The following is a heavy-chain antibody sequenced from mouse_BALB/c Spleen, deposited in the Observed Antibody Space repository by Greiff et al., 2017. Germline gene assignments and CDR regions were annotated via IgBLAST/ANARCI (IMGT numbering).Heavy chain of an antibody. Sequence: EVKLVESGAELVKPGASVKLSCTASGFNIKDTYMHWVKQRPEQGLEWIGRIDPANGNTKYDPKFQGKATITADTSSNTAYLQLSSLTSEDTAVYYCAPIYYGYDGDYAMDYWGQGTSVTVSS. J-gene: IGHJ4*01. D-gene: IGHD2-2*01. V-gene: IGHV14-3*02. CDR2: IDPANGNT. CDR3: APIYYGYDGDYAMDY. CDR1: GFNIKDTY.